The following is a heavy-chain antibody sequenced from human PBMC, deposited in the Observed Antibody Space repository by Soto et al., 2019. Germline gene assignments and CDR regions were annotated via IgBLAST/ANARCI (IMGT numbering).Heavy chain of an antibody. J-gene: IGHJ4*02. V-gene: IGHV1-69*01. Sequence: QVQLVQSGAEVTKTGSSVKVSCKAAGGTFRSYAIRWVRQAHGQGLEWMGGIISFFGTANYAQKFQGRVTITADDSTSTADMELSILRSEDTAVYYCARGEGSSSWHGYWGKGTLVTVSS. D-gene: IGHD6-13*01. CDR3: ARGEGSSSWHGY. CDR2: IISFFGTA. CDR1: GGTFRSYA.